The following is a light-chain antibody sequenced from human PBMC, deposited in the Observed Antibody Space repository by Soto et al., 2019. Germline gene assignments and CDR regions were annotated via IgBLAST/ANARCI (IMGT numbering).Light chain of an antibody. V-gene: IGKV1-39*01. Sequence: DIQMTQSPSSLSASVGDRVTITCRASQSISTYLNWCQQKPGKAPKLLIYGASSLQSGVPSRFSGSGSGTDFTLTIISRQPEDFATDYCQQSYTTPWTFGQGTKVEVK. CDR3: QQSYTTPWT. J-gene: IGKJ1*01. CDR2: GAS. CDR1: QSISTY.